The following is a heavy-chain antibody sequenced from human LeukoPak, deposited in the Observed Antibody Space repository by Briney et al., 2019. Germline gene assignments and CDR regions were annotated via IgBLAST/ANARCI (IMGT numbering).Heavy chain of an antibody. J-gene: IGHJ2*01. CDR2: IIPIFGIA. Sequence: ASVKVSCKASVGTFSSYAISWVRQAPAQGLEWMGRIIPIFGIANYAQKFQGRVTITADKSTSTAYMELSSLRSEDTAVYYCARGDYGGNYGEWYFDLWGRGTLVTVSS. D-gene: IGHD4-23*01. CDR1: VGTFSSYA. CDR3: ARGDYGGNYGEWYFDL. V-gene: IGHV1-69*04.